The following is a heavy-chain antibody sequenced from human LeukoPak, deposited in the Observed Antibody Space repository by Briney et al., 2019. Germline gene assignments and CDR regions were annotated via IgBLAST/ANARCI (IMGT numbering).Heavy chain of an antibody. Sequence: PSETLALTCAVHVVSFSGHHWNGIRQLPAKGREWMGEINDRGLTNYNPSLESRVTIFADTSKKQFSLKLTSVTAADTAVYYCGRGPTTVFQISYYFDFWGQGTLVTVSS. V-gene: IGHV4-34*01. CDR1: VVSFSGHH. CDR2: INDRGLT. CDR3: GRGPTTVFQISYYFDF. D-gene: IGHD4-17*01. J-gene: IGHJ4*02.